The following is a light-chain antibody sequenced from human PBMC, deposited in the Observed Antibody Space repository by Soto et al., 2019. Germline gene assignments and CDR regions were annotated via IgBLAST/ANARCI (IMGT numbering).Light chain of an antibody. V-gene: IGKV1-6*01. CDR3: LQDYNSPLT. Sequence: AIQMTQSPSSLSASVGDRVTITCRASQDIRNDLGWYQQKPGRAPNLLIYAASILQSGVPSRCSGSGSGTDFTLTIASLQPEDFATYYCLQDYNSPLTFGGGTKVDIK. CDR1: QDIRND. CDR2: AAS. J-gene: IGKJ4*01.